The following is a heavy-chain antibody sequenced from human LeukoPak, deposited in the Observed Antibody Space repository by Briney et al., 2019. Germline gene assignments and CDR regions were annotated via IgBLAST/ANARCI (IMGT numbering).Heavy chain of an antibody. CDR2: IKQDGSEK. D-gene: IGHD3-9*01. V-gene: IGHV3-7*03. CDR1: GFTFSSYW. Sequence: GGSLRLSCAASGFTFSSYWMSWVRQAPGKGLEWVANIKQDGSEKYYVDSVKGRFTISRDNAKNSLYLQMNSLRAEDTAVYYCAGECYDILTGYFLFDYWGQGTLVTVSS. J-gene: IGHJ4*02. CDR3: AGECYDILTGYFLFDY.